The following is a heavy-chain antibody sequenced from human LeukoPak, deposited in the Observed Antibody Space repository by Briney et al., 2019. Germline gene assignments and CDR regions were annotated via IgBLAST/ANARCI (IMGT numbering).Heavy chain of an antibody. J-gene: IGHJ4*02. D-gene: IGHD2-15*01. V-gene: IGHV3-21*01. CDR2: ISSSSSYI. Sequence: GGSLRLSCAASGFTFSSYEMNWVRQAPGKGLEWVSSISSSSSYIYYADSVKGRFTISRDNAKNSLYLQMNSLRAEDTAVYYCARERPATRFTWRGPFDYWGQGTLVTVSS. CDR1: GFTFSSYE. CDR3: ARERPATRFTWRGPFDY.